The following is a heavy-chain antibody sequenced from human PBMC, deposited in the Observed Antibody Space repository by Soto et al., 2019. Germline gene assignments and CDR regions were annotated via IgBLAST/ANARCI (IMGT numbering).Heavy chain of an antibody. D-gene: IGHD1-1*01. Sequence: GGSLRLSCAASGFTFSSYGMHWVRQAPGKGLEWVAVISYDGRNKYYADSVKGRFTISRDNSQNTLYLQMNSLRAEDTAVYYCAKEDRWQRPYYFDYWGQGTLVTVSS. J-gene: IGHJ4*02. V-gene: IGHV3-30*18. CDR1: GFTFSSYG. CDR3: AKEDRWQRPYYFDY. CDR2: ISYDGRNK.